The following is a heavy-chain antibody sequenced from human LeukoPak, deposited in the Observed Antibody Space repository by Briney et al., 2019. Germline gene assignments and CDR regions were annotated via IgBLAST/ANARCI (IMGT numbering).Heavy chain of an antibody. J-gene: IGHJ4*02. CDR1: GFTFSSYS. D-gene: IGHD3-22*01. CDR3: ATLGYYFDDTGYSPSFNY. Sequence: GGSLRLSCAASGFTFSSYSMNWVRQAPGKGLQWVANIKQDGSEKYYVDSVKGRFTTSRDNTKNSLYLQMNSLRAEDTAVYYCATLGYYFDDTGYSPSFNYWGQGTLVTVSS. CDR2: IKQDGSEK. V-gene: IGHV3-7*01.